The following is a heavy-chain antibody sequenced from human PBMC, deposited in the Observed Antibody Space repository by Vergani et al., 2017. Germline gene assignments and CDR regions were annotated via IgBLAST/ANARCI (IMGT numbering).Heavy chain of an antibody. V-gene: IGHV3-33*01. D-gene: IGHD1-14*01. Sequence: VQLVESGGGLVKPGGSLRLSCAASGFTFSSYGMHWVRQAPGKGLEWVAVIWYDGSNKYYADSVKGRFTISRDNSKNTLYLQMNSLRSEDTAVYYCASTPGGWTSFDYWGQGTLVTVSS. CDR3: ASTPGGWTSFDY. CDR2: IWYDGSNK. J-gene: IGHJ4*02. CDR1: GFTFSSYG.